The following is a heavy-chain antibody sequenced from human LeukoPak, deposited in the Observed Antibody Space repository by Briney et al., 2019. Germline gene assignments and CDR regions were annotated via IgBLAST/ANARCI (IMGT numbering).Heavy chain of an antibody. CDR3: AREYNWNGKLLDY. V-gene: IGHV1-3*01. CDR2: INAGNGNT. Sequence: ASVKVSCKASGFTFTTYAMHWVRQAPGQRLEWMGWINAGNGNTKYSQKFQDRVTITRDTSASTAYMELSSLRSEDTAVYYCAREYNWNGKLLDYWGQGTLVTVSS. J-gene: IGHJ4*02. D-gene: IGHD1-20*01. CDR1: GFTFTTYA.